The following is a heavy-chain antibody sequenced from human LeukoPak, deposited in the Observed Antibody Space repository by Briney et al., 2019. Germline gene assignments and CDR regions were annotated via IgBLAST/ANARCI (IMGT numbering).Heavy chain of an antibody. V-gene: IGHV3-74*01. D-gene: IGHD2-2*01. Sequence: GGSLRLSCAASGFTFSGYCMRWVRQAPGKGLVWVSRISSDGSSTSYADSVKGRFTISRDNAKNTLYLQMNSLRAEDTAVYYCAREGPYCSSTSCYYYYGMDVWGQGTTVTVSS. CDR2: ISSDGSST. CDR3: AREGPYCSSTSCYYYYGMDV. J-gene: IGHJ6*02. CDR1: GFTFSGYC.